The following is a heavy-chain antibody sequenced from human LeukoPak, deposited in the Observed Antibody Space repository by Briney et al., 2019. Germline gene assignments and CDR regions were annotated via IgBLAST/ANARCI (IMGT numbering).Heavy chain of an antibody. CDR1: GGSISNYY. V-gene: IGHV4-4*07. CDR3: ARDVARVGFFDS. CDR2: FFTSGST. J-gene: IGHJ4*02. D-gene: IGHD1-26*01. Sequence: PSETLSLTCTVSGGSISNYYWGWIRQPAGKGLEWIGRFFTSGSTNYNPSFKSRVTISVDTSKNQFSLRLNSVTAADSAVYYCARDVARVGFFDSWGQGTLVTVSS.